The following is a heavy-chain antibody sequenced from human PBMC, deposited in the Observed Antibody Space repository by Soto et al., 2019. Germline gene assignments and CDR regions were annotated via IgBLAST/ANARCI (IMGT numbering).Heavy chain of an antibody. CDR3: AREGGDSWALDAFDI. D-gene: IGHD3-22*01. V-gene: IGHV1-46*01. Sequence: ASVKVSCKASGYTFTSYYMHWVRQAPGQGLEWMGIINPSGGSTSYAQKFQGRVTMTRDTSTSTVYMELSSLRSEDTAVYYCAREGGDSWALDAFDIWGQGTMVTVSS. CDR1: GYTFTSYY. J-gene: IGHJ3*02. CDR2: INPSGGST.